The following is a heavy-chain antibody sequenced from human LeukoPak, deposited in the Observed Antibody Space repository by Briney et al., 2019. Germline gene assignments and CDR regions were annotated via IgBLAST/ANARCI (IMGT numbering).Heavy chain of an antibody. D-gene: IGHD2-2*01. V-gene: IGHV4-34*01. CDR1: GGSFSGYY. J-gene: IGHJ4*02. CDR3: ARLYCGSTNCYFSALDS. Sequence: SETLSLTCAVYGGSFSGYYWSWIRQPPGKGLEWIGEINHGGSTNYNPSLKSRVTISIDTSKNQFSLKLSSVTAADTAIYYCARLYCGSTNCYFSALDSWGQGTLVTVSS. CDR2: INHGGST.